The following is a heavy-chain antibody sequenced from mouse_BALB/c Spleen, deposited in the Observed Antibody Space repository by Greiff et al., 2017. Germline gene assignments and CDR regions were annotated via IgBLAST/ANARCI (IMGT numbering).Heavy chain of an antibody. CDR3: ARGLLRWYYFDY. J-gene: IGHJ2*01. D-gene: IGHD1-1*02. V-gene: IGHV1S56*01. CDR1: GYTFTSYY. Sequence: VQLQQSGPELVKPGASVKMSCKASGYTFTSYYIHWVKQRPGQGLEWIGWIYPGDGSTKYNEKFKGKTTLTADKSSSTAYMLLSSLTSEDSAIYFCARGLLRWYYFDYWGQGTTLTVSS. CDR2: IYPGDGST.